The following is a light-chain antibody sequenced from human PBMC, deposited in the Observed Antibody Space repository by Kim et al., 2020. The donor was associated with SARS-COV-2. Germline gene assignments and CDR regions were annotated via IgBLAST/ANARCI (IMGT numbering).Light chain of an antibody. Sequence: RATINCKSSQSVLYSSNNKTYLAWYQQKPGQPPKLLIYWASTRESGVPDRFSGSGSGTDFTLTISSLQAEDVAVYYCQQYYSTPRAFGQRTKLEI. CDR3: QQYYSTPRA. CDR2: WAS. V-gene: IGKV4-1*01. CDR1: QSVLYSSNNKTY. J-gene: IGKJ2*01.